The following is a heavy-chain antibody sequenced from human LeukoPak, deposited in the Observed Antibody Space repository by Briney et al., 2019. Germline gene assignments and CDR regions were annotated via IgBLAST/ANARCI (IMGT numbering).Heavy chain of an antibody. CDR3: ARGNNRFDY. CDR2: ISTDGSST. J-gene: IGHJ4*02. Sequence: GGSLRLSCAASGFTFSNYWMHWVRQAPGKGLVWVSRISTDGSSTSYADPVKGRFTISRDNADNTLILQMNTLRAEDTAVYYCARGNNRFDYWGQGTLVTVSS. D-gene: IGHD1/OR15-1a*01. V-gene: IGHV3-74*01. CDR1: GFTFSNYW.